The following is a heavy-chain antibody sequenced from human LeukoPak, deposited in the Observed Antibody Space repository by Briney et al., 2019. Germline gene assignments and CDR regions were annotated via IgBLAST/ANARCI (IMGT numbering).Heavy chain of an antibody. V-gene: IGHV4-34*01. CDR1: GGSFSGYY. D-gene: IGHD4-17*01. Sequence: SETLSLTCAVYGGSFSGYYWSWIRQPPGKGLEWIGEINHSGSTNYNPSLKSRVTISVDTSKNQFSLKVSSVTAADTAVYYCARSDYGDYEGQYYFDYRGQGTLVTVSS. CDR3: ARSDYGDYEGQYYFDY. J-gene: IGHJ4*02. CDR2: INHSGST.